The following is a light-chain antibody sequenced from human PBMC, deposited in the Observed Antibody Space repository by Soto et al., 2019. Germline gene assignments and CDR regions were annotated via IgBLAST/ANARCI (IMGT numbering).Light chain of an antibody. V-gene: IGKV3-20*01. Sequence: EIVFTQSPCTLSLSPGERVTLSCRASQSVSSNFLAWYQQKPGQAPRLLIYGASNRATGIPDRFSGSGSGTDFTLTISRLEPEDFAVYYCQQYGSSPVTFGQGTKVDIK. J-gene: IGKJ1*01. CDR2: GAS. CDR3: QQYGSSPVT. CDR1: QSVSSNF.